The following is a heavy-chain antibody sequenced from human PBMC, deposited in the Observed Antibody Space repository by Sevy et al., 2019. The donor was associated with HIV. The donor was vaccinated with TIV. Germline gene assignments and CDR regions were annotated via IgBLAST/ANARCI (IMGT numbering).Heavy chain of an antibody. D-gene: IGHD2-2*01. CDR2: ISGSGGST. V-gene: IGHV3-23*01. CDR1: GFTFSSYA. J-gene: IGHJ4*02. Sequence: GGSLRLSCAASGFTFSSYAMSWVRQAPGKGLEWVSAISGSGGSTYYADSVKGRFTISRDNSKKTLYLQMNSLRAEDTAVYYCAKDIVVVPAANFDYWGQGTLVTVSS. CDR3: AKDIVVVPAANFDY.